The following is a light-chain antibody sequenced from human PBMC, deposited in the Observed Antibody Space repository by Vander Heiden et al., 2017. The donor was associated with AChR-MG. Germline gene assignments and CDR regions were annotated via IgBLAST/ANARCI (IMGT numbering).Light chain of an antibody. J-gene: IGKJ2*01. Sequence: IQMTQSPSTLSASVGERVTITCRASQSISDWLVWYQQKPGKAPKLLIYRASSLQSGVPSRFSGSGSGTEFPLTISGLQPDDFATYYCQQYINYPYTFGQGTKVEI. CDR3: QQYINYPYT. V-gene: IGKV1-5*03. CDR1: QSISDW. CDR2: RAS.